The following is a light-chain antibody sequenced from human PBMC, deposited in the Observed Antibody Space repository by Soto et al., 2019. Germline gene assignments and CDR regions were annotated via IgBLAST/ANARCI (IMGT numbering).Light chain of an antibody. J-gene: IGKJ4*01. CDR1: QSVSGNY. CDR2: GAS. V-gene: IGKV3-20*01. Sequence: ENVLTQSPGTLSLSPGERATLSCRASQSVSGNYLAWYQHKPGQAPRLLIYGASSRATGIADRFSGSGSGTDFTLTISRLEPEDFTVYYCHQYGSSPLPGGSPLPFGGGTKVEIK. CDR3: HQYGSSPLPGGSPLP.